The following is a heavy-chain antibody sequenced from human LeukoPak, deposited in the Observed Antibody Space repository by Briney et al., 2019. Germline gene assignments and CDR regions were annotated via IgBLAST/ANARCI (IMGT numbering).Heavy chain of an antibody. J-gene: IGHJ4*02. CDR1: GFSLSTSGMC. CDR3: ARIPNSSSWYFDY. CDR2: IDWDDDK. D-gene: IGHD6-13*01. Sequence: ESGPTLVNPTQTLTLTCTFSGFSLSTSGMCVSWIRQPPGRALEWLARIDWDDDKYYNTSLKTRLTISKDTSKNQVVLTMTNMDPVDTGTYYCARIPNSSSWYFDYWGQETLVTVSS. V-gene: IGHV2-70*11.